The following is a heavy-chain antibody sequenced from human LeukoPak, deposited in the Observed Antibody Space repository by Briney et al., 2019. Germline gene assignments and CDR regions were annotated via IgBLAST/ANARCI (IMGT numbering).Heavy chain of an antibody. D-gene: IGHD2-21*02. CDR1: GFTFKNYA. J-gene: IGHJ4*02. CDR3: AKEARMVTNVFFDY. V-gene: IGHV3-23*01. CDR2: ISGSGGNT. Sequence: PGGSLRLSCAASGFTFKNYAMTWVRQAPGKGLEWFSAISGSGGNTYYTDSVKGRFAISRDNSKNTLYLRVNSLRAEDTAVYYCAKEARMVTNVFFDYWGQGTLVTVSS.